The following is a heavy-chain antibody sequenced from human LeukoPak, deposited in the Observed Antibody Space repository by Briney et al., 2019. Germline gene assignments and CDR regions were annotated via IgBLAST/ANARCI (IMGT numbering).Heavy chain of an antibody. CDR3: AKDIVVVPAAMTSFDY. CDR2: ISGSGGST. CDR1: GFTFSSYA. J-gene: IGHJ4*02. Sequence: GGSLRLSCAASGFTFSSYAMSWVRQAPGKGLEWVSAISGSGGSTYYADSVKGRFTISRDSSKNTLYLQMNSLRAEDTAVYYCAKDIVVVPAAMTSFDYWGQGTLVTVSS. V-gene: IGHV3-23*01. D-gene: IGHD2-2*01.